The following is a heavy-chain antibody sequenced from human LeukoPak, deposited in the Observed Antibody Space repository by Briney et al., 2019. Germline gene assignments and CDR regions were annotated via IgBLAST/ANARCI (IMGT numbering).Heavy chain of an antibody. CDR3: ARGPYGSDILTGYYNY. CDR2: ISYDGSNK. Sequence: GGSLRLSCAASGFTFSSYAMQWVRQAPGKGLEWVAVISYDGSNKYYADSVKGRFTISRENSEKKLYLQMKSLRAEYTALYYCARGPYGSDILTGYYNYWGQGTLVTVSS. D-gene: IGHD3-9*01. V-gene: IGHV3-30*04. CDR1: GFTFSSYA. J-gene: IGHJ4*02.